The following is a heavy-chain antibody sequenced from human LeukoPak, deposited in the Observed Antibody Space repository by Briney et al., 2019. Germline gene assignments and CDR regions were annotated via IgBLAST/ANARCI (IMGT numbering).Heavy chain of an antibody. Sequence: SETLSLTCAVYGGSFSGYYWSWIRQPPGKGLEWIGEINHSGSTNYNPSLKSRVTISVDMSKNQFSLKLSSVTAADTAVYYCARVGDKAMASGYYYGMDVWGQGTTVTVSS. CDR1: GGSFSGYY. CDR3: ARVGDKAMASGYYYGMDV. CDR2: INHSGST. J-gene: IGHJ6*02. V-gene: IGHV4-34*01. D-gene: IGHD5-18*01.